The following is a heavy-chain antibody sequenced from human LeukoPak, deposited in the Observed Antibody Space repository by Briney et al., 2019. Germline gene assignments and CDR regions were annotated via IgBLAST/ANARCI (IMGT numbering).Heavy chain of an antibody. D-gene: IGHD3-3*01. CDR2: IYSGGST. V-gene: IGHV3-53*01. J-gene: IGHJ6*02. CDR1: GFTVSSNY. Sequence: GGSLRLSCAASGFTVSSNYMSWVRQAPGKGREWVSVIYSGGSTYYADSVKGRFTISRDNSKNTLYLQMNSLRAEDTAVYYCARGGYYDFWSGRDYGMDVWGQGSTVTVSS. CDR3: ARGGYYDFWSGRDYGMDV.